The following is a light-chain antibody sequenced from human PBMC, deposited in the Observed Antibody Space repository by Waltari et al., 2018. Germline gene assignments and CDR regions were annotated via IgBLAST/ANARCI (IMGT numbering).Light chain of an antibody. CDR3: QSYDSSNHVV. CDR2: EDN. CDR1: SGSIASHH. V-gene: IGLV6-57*01. J-gene: IGLJ2*01. Sequence: NFMLTQPPSVSESPGKTVTIPCTRSSGSIASHHVQWYQQRPGSSPTPVISEDNQRPSGGPDRFSGSIDSSSNSASLTISGLKTEDEADYYCQSYDSSNHVVFGGGTKLTVL.